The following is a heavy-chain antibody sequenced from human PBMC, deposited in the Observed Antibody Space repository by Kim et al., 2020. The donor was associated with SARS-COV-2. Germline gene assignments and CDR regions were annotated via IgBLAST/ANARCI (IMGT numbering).Heavy chain of an antibody. J-gene: IGHJ4*02. D-gene: IGHD6-13*01. Sequence: DAVKGRFTISGDNSKNTLNLQMNGLRVEDTAVDYCAKVGWVAAAGTGDDYWGQGTLVTVSS. V-gene: IGHV3-23*01. CDR3: AKVGWVAAAGTGDDY.